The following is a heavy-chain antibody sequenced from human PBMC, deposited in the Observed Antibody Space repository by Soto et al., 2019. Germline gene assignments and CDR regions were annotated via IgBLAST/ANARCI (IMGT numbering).Heavy chain of an antibody. Sequence: QVQLVQSGTEVKRPGASVKVSCKASGYTFTNYGISWVRQAPGQGLEWMGWINTYNGNTNYAQKLQGRVTLTTDTSTSTAYMELRSLRSDDTAVYYCARVSRSGWYSWGYWGQGTLVTVSS. CDR3: ARVSRSGWYSWGY. CDR2: INTYNGNT. V-gene: IGHV1-18*01. D-gene: IGHD6-19*01. CDR1: GYTFTNYG. J-gene: IGHJ4*02.